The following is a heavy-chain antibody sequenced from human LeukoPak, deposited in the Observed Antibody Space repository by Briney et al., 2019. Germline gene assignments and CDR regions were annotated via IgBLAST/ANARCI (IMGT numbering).Heavy chain of an antibody. Sequence: GGSLRLSCAASGFSFGTSWMSWVHQAPGKGLEWVANMNLDGSEKYYVDSVKGRFTISRDNAESSLFLQMSSLRAEDTAVYYCVRRRAEAWGQGTLVTVSS. J-gene: IGHJ5*02. CDR2: MNLDGSEK. V-gene: IGHV3-7*01. CDR1: GFSFGTSW. CDR3: VRRRAEA.